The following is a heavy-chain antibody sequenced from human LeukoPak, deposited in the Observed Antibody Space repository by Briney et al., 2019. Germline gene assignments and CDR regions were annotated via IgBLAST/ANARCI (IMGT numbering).Heavy chain of an antibody. V-gene: IGHV3-11*04. J-gene: IGHJ5*02. CDR2: IISSGTTI. CDR3: ARDRVTMIRGVPNWCDP. Sequence: PGGSLRLSCAASGFTFSDYHMTWIRQAPGKGLEWVSYIISSGTTIYYADSVKGRFTISRDNAKNSLYLQMNSLRVEDTAVYYCARDRVTMIRGVPNWCDPWGQGTLDTVSS. D-gene: IGHD3-10*01. CDR1: GFTFSDYH.